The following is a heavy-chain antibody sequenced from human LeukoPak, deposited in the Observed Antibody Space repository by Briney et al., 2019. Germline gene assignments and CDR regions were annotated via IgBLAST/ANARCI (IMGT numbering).Heavy chain of an antibody. CDR3: ARGWLAETTVVTPYNY. CDR2: IIPIFGTA. Sequence: ASVNVSCKASGGTFSSYAISWVRQAPGQGLEWMGGIIPIFGTAKYAEKFQDRVTITAVESMSTVYMELSSLRSEDTAVYYCARGWLAETTVVTPYNYWGQGTLVTVSS. V-gene: IGHV1-69*13. D-gene: IGHD4-23*01. J-gene: IGHJ4*02. CDR1: GGTFSSYA.